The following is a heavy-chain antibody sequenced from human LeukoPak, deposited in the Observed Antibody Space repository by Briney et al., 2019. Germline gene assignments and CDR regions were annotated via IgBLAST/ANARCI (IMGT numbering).Heavy chain of an antibody. Sequence: GGSLRLSCAASGFTFSSYAMSWVRQAPGKGLEWVSAISGSGGSTHYADSVKGRFTISRDNSKNTLYLQMNSLRAEDTAVYYCAKDISMIVVVTSDYWGQGTLVTVSS. CDR1: GFTFSSYA. CDR3: AKDISMIVVVTSDY. V-gene: IGHV3-23*01. J-gene: IGHJ4*02. D-gene: IGHD3-22*01. CDR2: ISGSGGST.